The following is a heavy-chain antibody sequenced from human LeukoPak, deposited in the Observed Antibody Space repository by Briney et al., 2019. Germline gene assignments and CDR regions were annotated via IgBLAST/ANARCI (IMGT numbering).Heavy chain of an antibody. V-gene: IGHV4-39*01. J-gene: IGHJ3*02. CDR3: ARLPRFGQQWLVLYHGTFDI. CDR2: IYYSGST. D-gene: IGHD6-19*01. Sequence: PSETLSLTCTVSGGSISSSSYYWGWIRQPPGKGLEWIGSIYYSGSTYHNPSLKSRVTISVDTSKNQFSLKLSSVTAADTAVYYCARLPRFGQQWLVLYHGTFDIWGQGTMVTVSS. CDR1: GGSISSSSYY.